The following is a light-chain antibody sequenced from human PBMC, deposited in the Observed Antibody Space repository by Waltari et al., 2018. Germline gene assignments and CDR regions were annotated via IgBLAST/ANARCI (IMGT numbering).Light chain of an antibody. J-gene: IGKJ1*01. CDR2: GVP. V-gene: IGKV3-15*01. CDR3: QQYDQWPGT. Sequence: VMTQSPATLSVSPGERVTLSCRASETVYGNLAWYQHRPGQAPRLLMYGVPSRVTGVPCRFSGGGFGTEFTLTISSVQSEDFAVYCCQQYDQWPGTFGQGTKVEIK. CDR1: ETVYGN.